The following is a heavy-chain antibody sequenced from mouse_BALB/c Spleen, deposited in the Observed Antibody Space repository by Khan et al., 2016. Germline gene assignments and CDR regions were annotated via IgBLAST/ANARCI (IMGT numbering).Heavy chain of an antibody. V-gene: IGHV1-87*01. CDR3: SSYYGSNYDYLDY. D-gene: IGHD1-1*01. CDR2: IYPGDGDT. J-gene: IGHJ2*01. Sequence: QVQLQQPGAELARPGASVKLSCKASGYTFTSYWMQWVKQRPGQGLEWIGAIYPGDGDTRYTKKFKGKATLTADKSSSTDYMQLSSLASEDSAVYYCSSYYGSNYDYLDYWGQGTTLTVSS. CDR1: GYTFTSYW.